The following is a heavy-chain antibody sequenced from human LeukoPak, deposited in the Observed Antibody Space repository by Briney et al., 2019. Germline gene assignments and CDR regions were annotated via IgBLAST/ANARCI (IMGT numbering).Heavy chain of an antibody. CDR3: ARGLGDSSGYYFGYFDY. D-gene: IGHD3-22*01. V-gene: IGHV3-66*01. CDR2: IYSGGST. Sequence: GGSLRLSCAASGFTVSSNYMSWVRQAPGKGLEWVLVIYSGGSTYYADSVKGRFTISRDNSKNTLYLQMNSMRAEDTAVYYCARGLGDSSGYYFGYFDYWGQGTLVTVSS. CDR1: GFTVSSNY. J-gene: IGHJ4*02.